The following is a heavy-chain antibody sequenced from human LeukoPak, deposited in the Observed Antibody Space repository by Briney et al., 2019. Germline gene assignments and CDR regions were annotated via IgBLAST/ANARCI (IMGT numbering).Heavy chain of an antibody. D-gene: IGHD3-9*01. CDR2: IYYSGST. CDR3: ASLDILTGYRFDY. Sequence: PSETLSLTCTVSGGSISSYYWSWIRQPPGKGLEWIGYIYYSGSTNYNPSLKSRVTISVDTSKNQFSLTLSSVTAADTAVYYCASLDILTGYRFDYWGQGTLVTVSS. CDR1: GGSISSYY. J-gene: IGHJ4*02. V-gene: IGHV4-59*08.